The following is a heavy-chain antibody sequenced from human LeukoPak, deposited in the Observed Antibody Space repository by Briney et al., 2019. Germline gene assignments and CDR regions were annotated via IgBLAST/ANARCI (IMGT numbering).Heavy chain of an antibody. D-gene: IGHD3-9*01. Sequence: GGSLRLSCAASGFTFDDYAMHWVRQAPGKGLEWVSLISGDGGSTYYADSVKGRFTISRDNSKNSLYLQMNSLRTEGTALYYCALIPYILTGYYNADYWGQGTLVTVSS. CDR1: GFTFDDYA. CDR2: ISGDGGST. V-gene: IGHV3-43*02. J-gene: IGHJ4*02. CDR3: ALIPYILTGYYNADY.